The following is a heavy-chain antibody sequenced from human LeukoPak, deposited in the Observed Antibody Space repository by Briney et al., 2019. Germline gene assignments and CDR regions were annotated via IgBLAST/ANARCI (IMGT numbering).Heavy chain of an antibody. V-gene: IGHV4-4*02. CDR2: VYHSGRT. Sequence: PSETLSLTCAVSGDSFNSSNWWSWVRQPPGKGLEWIGEVYHSGRTKYNPSLKSRVTMSLDKTENQFSLNLASVTAADTAVYYCAREIGYYYYMDVWGKGTTVTVSS. CDR1: GDSFNSSNW. J-gene: IGHJ6*03. CDR3: AREIGYYYYMDV.